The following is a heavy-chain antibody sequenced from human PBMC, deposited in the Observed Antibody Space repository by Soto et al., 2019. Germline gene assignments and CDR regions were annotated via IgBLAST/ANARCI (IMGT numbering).Heavy chain of an antibody. CDR3: ASGKTGTTYYYGMDV. J-gene: IGHJ6*02. CDR2: INHSGST. V-gene: IGHV4-34*01. D-gene: IGHD1-1*01. Sequence: PSETLSLTCAVYGGSFSGYYWSWIRQPPGNGLEWIGEINHSGSTNYNPSLKSRVTISVDTSKNQFSLKLSSVTAADTAVYYCASGKTGTTYYYGMDVWGQGTTVTVSS. CDR1: GGSFSGYY.